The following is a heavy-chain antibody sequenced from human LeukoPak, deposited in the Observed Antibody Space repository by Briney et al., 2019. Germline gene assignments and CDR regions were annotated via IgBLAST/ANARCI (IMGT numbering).Heavy chain of an antibody. J-gene: IGHJ4*02. CDR3: ASLTVRGYYFDY. Sequence: GGSLRLSCAASGFTFSSYAMNWVRQAPGKGLEWVSAISGSGGSTYYADSVKGRFTISRDNSKSTLYLQMNSLRAEDTAVYYCASLTVRGYYFDYWGQGTLVTVSS. D-gene: IGHD4-11*01. CDR1: GFTFSSYA. CDR2: ISGSGGST. V-gene: IGHV3-23*01.